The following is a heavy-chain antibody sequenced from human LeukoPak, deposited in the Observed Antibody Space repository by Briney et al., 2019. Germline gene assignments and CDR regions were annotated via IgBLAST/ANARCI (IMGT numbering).Heavy chain of an antibody. CDR3: ARCTSTSCYHFDY. V-gene: IGHV4-61*09. CDR1: GGSISSGSNY. D-gene: IGHD2-2*01. CDR2: IYTSGST. J-gene: IGHJ4*02. Sequence: SETLSITCTVAGGSISSGSNYWSWIRQPAGKGLEWIGHIYTSGSTNYNPSLKSRVTISIDTSKNQFSLKLSSVTAADTAVYYCARCTSTSCYHFDYWGQGALVTVSS.